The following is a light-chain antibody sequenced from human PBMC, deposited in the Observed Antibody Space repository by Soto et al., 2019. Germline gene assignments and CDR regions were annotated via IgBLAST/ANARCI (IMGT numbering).Light chain of an antibody. Sequence: SVLTQPASVSWSPGQSITISCPGTSSDVGGYNYVSWYQQQPGKAPKFMIYDVTNRPSGVSNRFSGSKSGNTASLTISGLQAEDEADYYCCSYTTSNTRQIVFGTGTKVTV. CDR3: CSYTTSNTRQIV. CDR1: SSDVGGYNY. CDR2: DVT. V-gene: IGLV2-14*01. J-gene: IGLJ1*01.